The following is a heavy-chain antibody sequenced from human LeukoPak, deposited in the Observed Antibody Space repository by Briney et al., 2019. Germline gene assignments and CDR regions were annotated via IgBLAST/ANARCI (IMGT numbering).Heavy chain of an antibody. CDR1: GFTFNSFG. CDR2: ISYDGSNK. CDR3: ARVRREENNWNDVPGDAFDI. D-gene: IGHD1-1*01. J-gene: IGHJ3*02. Sequence: GGSLRLSCAASGFTFNSFGMHWVRQAPGKGLEWVAVISYDGSNKYYADSVKGRFTISRDNSKNTLYLQMNSLRAEDTAVYYCARVRREENNWNDVPGDAFDIWGQGTMVTVSS. V-gene: IGHV3-30*19.